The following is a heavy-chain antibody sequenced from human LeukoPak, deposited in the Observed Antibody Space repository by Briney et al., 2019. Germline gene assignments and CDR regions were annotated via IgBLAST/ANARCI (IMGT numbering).Heavy chain of an antibody. D-gene: IGHD1-26*01. Sequence: TGGSLRLSCAASGFTFSSYGMHWVRQAPGKGLEWVTFIRYDGSNTYYADSVKGRFTISRDNSKNTLYLQMNSLRAEDTAVYYCAKGFFVGATRDAFDIWGQGTMVTVSS. CDR3: AKGFFVGATRDAFDI. CDR2: IRYDGSNT. CDR1: GFTFSSYG. V-gene: IGHV3-30*02. J-gene: IGHJ3*02.